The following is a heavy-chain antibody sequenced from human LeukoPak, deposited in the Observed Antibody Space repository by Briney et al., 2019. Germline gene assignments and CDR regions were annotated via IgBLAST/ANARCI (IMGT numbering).Heavy chain of an antibody. CDR2: MHYSGST. V-gene: IGHV4-39*07. Sequence: SETLSLTCSVSGVPITKNGYYWGWIRQSPETGLEWIGSMHYSGSTYYNPSLNSRVTISVDTSKNQFSLKLTSVTAADTAVYYCCGSGWFAGPFGYWGQGALVTVSS. CDR3: CGSGWFAGPFGY. CDR1: GVPITKNGYY. J-gene: IGHJ4*02. D-gene: IGHD6-19*01.